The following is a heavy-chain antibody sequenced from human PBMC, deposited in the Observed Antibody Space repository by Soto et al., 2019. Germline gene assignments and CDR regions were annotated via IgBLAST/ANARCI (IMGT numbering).Heavy chain of an antibody. D-gene: IGHD2-21*02. CDR1: GGSVSSGRYY. J-gene: IGHJ2*01. V-gene: IGHV4-61*01. Sequence: SETLSLTCTVSGGSVSSGRYYWSWIRQPPGKGLEWIGYIYYSGSTNYNPSLKSRVTISVDTSKNQFSLKLSSVTAADTAVYYCARGVVTAINPRPWYFDLWGRGTLVTVSS. CDR3: ARGVVTAINPRPWYFDL. CDR2: IYYSGST.